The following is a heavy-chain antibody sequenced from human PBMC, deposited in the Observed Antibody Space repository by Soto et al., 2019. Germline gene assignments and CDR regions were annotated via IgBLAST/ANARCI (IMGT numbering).Heavy chain of an antibody. CDR3: ATSRARITVAGEPEYYFDF. V-gene: IGHV1-18*01. CDR2: ISAYNGNT. CDR1: GYTFTSYG. D-gene: IGHD6-19*01. Sequence: ASVKVSCKASGYTFTSYGISWVRQAPGQGLEWMGWISAYNGNTNYAQKLQGRVTMTTDTSTSTAYMELRSLRSDDTAVYYCATSRARITVAGEPEYYFDFWGQGTLVTVSS. J-gene: IGHJ4*02.